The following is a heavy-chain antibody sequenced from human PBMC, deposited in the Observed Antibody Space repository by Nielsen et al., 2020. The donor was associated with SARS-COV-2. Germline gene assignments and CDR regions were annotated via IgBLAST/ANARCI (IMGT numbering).Heavy chain of an antibody. D-gene: IGHD3-3*01. J-gene: IGHJ4*02. Sequence: GGSLRLSCAASGLSFNSYAMTWVRQAPGKGLEWVSAIFASGAGTYYADSVKGRFTISRDNSKNTVSLQLNSLRAEDTATYYCVYVNDFWNEWGQGTLVTVSS. V-gene: IGHV3-23*01. CDR2: IFASGAGT. CDR3: VYVNDFWNE. CDR1: GLSFNSYA.